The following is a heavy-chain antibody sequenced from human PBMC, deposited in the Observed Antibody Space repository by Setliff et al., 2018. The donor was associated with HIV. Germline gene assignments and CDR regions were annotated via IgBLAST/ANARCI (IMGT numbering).Heavy chain of an antibody. CDR3: ARGHCSGGSRLGLISY. CDR2: ISSSSSYI. V-gene: IGHV3-21*01. D-gene: IGHD2-15*01. Sequence: PGGSLRLSCAASGFTFSSYSMNWVRQAPGKGLEWASSISSSSSYIYYADSVKGRFTISRDNAKNSLYLQMNSLRAEDTAVYYCARGHCSGGSRLGLISYWGQGTLVTVSS. CDR1: GFTFSSYS. J-gene: IGHJ4*02.